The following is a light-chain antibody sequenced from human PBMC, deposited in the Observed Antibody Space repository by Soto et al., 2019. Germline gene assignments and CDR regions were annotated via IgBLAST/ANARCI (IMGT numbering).Light chain of an antibody. CDR2: GDY. CDR3: AAWDYSLNAYV. Sequence: QSVLTQPPSASGTPGQRVSISCSGSSSNIGSEAVNWFQHLPGTTPKLLIYGDYQRPSGVPDRFSGSRSGTSASLAISGLQSQDEADYYCAAWDYSLNAYVFGTGT. V-gene: IGLV1-44*01. J-gene: IGLJ1*01. CDR1: SSNIGSEA.